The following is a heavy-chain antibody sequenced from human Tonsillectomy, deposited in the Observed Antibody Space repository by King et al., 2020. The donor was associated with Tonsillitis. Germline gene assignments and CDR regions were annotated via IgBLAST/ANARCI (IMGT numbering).Heavy chain of an antibody. Sequence: VQLVESGGGLVEPGGSLRLSCIASGFNLGDYYMTCILKAPGQGVEWLSYITGNSQFIYYARSVKGRCTISRDNAKNSLYLEMNNLRVEDTAVYYCARDFRNKGFDRWGRGTLVTVSS. CDR1: GFNLGDYY. D-gene: IGHD1/OR15-1a*01. CDR2: ITGNSQFI. J-gene: IGHJ5*02. V-gene: IGHV3-11*01. CDR3: ARDFRNKGFDR.